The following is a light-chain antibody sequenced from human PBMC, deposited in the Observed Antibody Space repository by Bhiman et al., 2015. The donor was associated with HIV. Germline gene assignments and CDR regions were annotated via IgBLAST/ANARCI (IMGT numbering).Light chain of an antibody. J-gene: IGLJ2*01. V-gene: IGLV1-51*02. CDR1: SSNIGNNY. Sequence: QSLLTQPPSVSAAPGQKVTISCSGSSSNIGNNYVSWYQQLPGTAPKLLIYENNKRPSGIPDRFSASKSGTSATLGITGLQTGDEADYYCATWDSSLSAEVFGGGTQLTVL. CDR3: ATWDSSLSAEV. CDR2: ENN.